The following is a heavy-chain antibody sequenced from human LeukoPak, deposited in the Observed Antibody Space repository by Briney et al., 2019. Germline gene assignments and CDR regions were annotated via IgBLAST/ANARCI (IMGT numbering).Heavy chain of an antibody. CDR1: GFTFSTYW. V-gene: IGHV3-7*01. CDR3: ARDKEEAFDI. Sequence: GGSLRLSCATSGFTFSTYWMSWVRQAPGKGLEWVANIKQDGSEKNYVDSVKGRFTISRDNAKNSLYLQMNSLRAEDTAVYYCARDKEEAFDIWGQGTMVTVSS. CDR2: IKQDGSEK. J-gene: IGHJ3*02.